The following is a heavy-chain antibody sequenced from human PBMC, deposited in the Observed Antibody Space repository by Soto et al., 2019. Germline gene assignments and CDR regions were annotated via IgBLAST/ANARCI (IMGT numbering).Heavy chain of an antibody. J-gene: IGHJ6*04. CDR2: ISAHTGKT. CDR3: ARAGYATILTAHPYGTDL. V-gene: IGHV1-18*01. Sequence: ASVKVSCKASGYTFTNHGVNWVRQAPGQGLEWMGWISAHTGKTNYAQKFQARVTMTTDTSTSTAYMELRSLTSGDTGVYYCARAGYATILTAHPYGTDLWGNGNTVTVSA. D-gene: IGHD3-9*01. CDR1: GYTFTNHG.